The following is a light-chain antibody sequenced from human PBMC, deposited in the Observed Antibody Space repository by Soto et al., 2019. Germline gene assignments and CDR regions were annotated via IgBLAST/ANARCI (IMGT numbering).Light chain of an antibody. Sequence: IQMAQSPSTLSESVGDRVTMTCRASQSIVSWLASHQQKAGKAPKLLIYKASSLESGVPSRFSGSGSGTEFTLTISSLQPDDFATYYCQQYSSYSAYTFGQGTKVDIK. V-gene: IGKV1-5*03. CDR2: KAS. CDR3: QQYSSYSAYT. CDR1: QSIVSW. J-gene: IGKJ2*01.